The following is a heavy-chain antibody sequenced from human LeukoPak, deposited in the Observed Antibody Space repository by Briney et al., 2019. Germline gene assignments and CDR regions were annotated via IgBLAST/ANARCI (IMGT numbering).Heavy chain of an antibody. CDR2: IYSSGST. D-gene: IGHD3-22*01. V-gene: IGHV4-59*08. Sequence: SETLSLTCTVSGGSISTYYWSWIRQPPGKGLEWIGYIYSSGSTNYNPSLKGRVTISVDTSKNQFSLKLSSVTAADTAVYYWARQREYYESSGYYSFDYWGQGTLVTVSS. J-gene: IGHJ4*02. CDR3: ARQREYYESSGYYSFDY. CDR1: GGSISTYY.